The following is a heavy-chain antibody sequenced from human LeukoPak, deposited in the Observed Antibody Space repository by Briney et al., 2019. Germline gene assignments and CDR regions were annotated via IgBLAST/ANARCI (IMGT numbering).Heavy chain of an antibody. D-gene: IGHD3-16*01. V-gene: IGHV1-18*01. CDR3: ARGLIDPMITFGGGPMDV. Sequence: ASVKVSCKASGYTFTSYGISWVRQAPGQGLEWMGWISAYNGNTNYAQKLQGRVTMTTDTSTSTAYMELRSLRSDDTAVYYCARGLIDPMITFGGGPMDVWGQGTTVTVSS. CDR2: ISAYNGNT. J-gene: IGHJ6*02. CDR1: GYTFTSYG.